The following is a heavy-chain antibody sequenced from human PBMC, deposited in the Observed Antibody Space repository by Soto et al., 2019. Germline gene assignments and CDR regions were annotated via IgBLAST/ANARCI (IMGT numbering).Heavy chain of an antibody. D-gene: IGHD5-12*01. Sequence: EVQLVESGGGLVQPGGSLRLSCAASGFTFSSYSMNWVRQAPGKGLEWVSSITSSSSSSYIFYADSVKGRFTISRDNAKSSRYLQMNSLRAEDTAVYYCARDLQMATIRGGDYWGQGTLVTVSS. CDR2: ITSSSSSSYI. CDR3: ARDLQMATIRGGDY. J-gene: IGHJ4*02. CDR1: GFTFSSYS. V-gene: IGHV3-21*01.